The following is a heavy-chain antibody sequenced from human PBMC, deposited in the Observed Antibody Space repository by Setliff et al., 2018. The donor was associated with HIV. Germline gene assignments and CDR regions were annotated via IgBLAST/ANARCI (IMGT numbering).Heavy chain of an antibody. CDR1: GFTFSSSA. CDR2: ITGSSDTI. V-gene: IGHV3-48*03. D-gene: IGHD3-3*01. Sequence: QTGGSLRLSCAASGFTFSSSAMHWVRQSPGKGLEWVSYITGSSDTIYYADSVKGRFTISRDNAKKSLYLQMNSLRADDTAVYYCARAFSGYYFDYWGQGTLVTVSS. CDR3: ARAFSGYYFDY. J-gene: IGHJ4*02.